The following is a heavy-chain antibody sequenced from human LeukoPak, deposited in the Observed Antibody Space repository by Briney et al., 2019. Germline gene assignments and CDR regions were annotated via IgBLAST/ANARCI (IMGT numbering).Heavy chain of an antibody. D-gene: IGHD5-12*01. J-gene: IGHJ4*02. Sequence: SETLSLTCAVYGGSFSGYYWSWIRQPPGKGLEWIGYIYYSGSTNYNPSLKSRVTISVDTSKNQFSLKLSSVTAADTAVYYCARARFSGYDLDYWGQGTLVTVSS. CDR2: IYYSGST. CDR1: GGSFSGYY. CDR3: ARARFSGYDLDY. V-gene: IGHV4-59*01.